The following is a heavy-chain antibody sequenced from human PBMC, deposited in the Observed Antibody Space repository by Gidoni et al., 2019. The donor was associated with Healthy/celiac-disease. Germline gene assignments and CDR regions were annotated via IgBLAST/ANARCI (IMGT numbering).Heavy chain of an antibody. V-gene: IGHV4-59*01. CDR2: IYYSGST. Sequence: QVQLQESGPGLVKPSETLSLTCTVSGGSISSYYWSWIRQPPGKGLEWIGYIYYSGSTNYNPSLKSRVTISVDTSKNQFSLKLSSVTAADTAVYYCARAEAAGTGFDPWGQGTLVTVSS. D-gene: IGHD6-13*01. J-gene: IGHJ5*02. CDR1: GGSISSYY. CDR3: ARAEAAGTGFDP.